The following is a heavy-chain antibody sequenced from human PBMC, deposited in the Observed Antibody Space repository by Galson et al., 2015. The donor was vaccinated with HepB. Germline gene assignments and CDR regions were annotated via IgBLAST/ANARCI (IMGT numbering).Heavy chain of an antibody. J-gene: IGHJ4*02. D-gene: IGHD3-3*01. CDR3: AREAIFGVVTGIDY. V-gene: IGHV3-66*01. CDR2: IYSGGST. CDR1: GFTVSSNY. Sequence: SLRLSCAASGFTVSSNYMSWVRQAPGKGLEWVSVIYSGGSTYYADSVKGRFTISRDNSKNTLYLQMNSLRAEDTAVYYCAREAIFGVVTGIDYWGQGTLVTVSS.